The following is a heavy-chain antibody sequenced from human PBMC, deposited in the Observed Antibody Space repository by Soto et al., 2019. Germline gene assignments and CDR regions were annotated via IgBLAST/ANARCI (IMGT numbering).Heavy chain of an antibody. CDR3: AKDQWWEVPHYLDD. Sequence: PGGSLRLSCAASGFTFSTYAMTWVRQAPGKGLEWLSTISGSGGRTFYADSVKGRFTNSRDNFKSTLYLQMDGLRVEDTAIYYCAKDQWWEVPHYLDDWGQGAQVTAPQ. CDR1: GFTFSTYA. CDR2: ISGSGGRT. V-gene: IGHV3-23*01. D-gene: IGHD1-26*01. J-gene: IGHJ4*02.